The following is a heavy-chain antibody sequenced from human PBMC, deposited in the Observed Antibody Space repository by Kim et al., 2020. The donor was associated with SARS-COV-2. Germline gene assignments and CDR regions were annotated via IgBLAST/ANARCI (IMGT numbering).Heavy chain of an antibody. J-gene: IGHJ4*02. D-gene: IGHD2-15*01. V-gene: IGHV3-30-3*01. CDR2: ISYDGSNK. CDR1: GFTFSSYA. Sequence: GGSLRLSCAASGFTFSSYAMHWVRQAPGKGLEWVAVISYDGSNKYYADSVKGRFTISRDNSKNTLYLQMNSLRAEDTAVYYCARDGGLVVVAAFDYWGQGTLVTVSS. CDR3: ARDGGLVVVAAFDY.